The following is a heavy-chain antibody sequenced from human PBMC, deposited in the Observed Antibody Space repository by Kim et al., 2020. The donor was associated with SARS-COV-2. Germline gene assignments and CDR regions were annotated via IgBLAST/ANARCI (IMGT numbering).Heavy chain of an antibody. D-gene: IGHD1-1*01. V-gene: IGHV3-49*03. Sequence: GGSLRLSCTASGFTFGDYAMSWFRQAPGKGLEWVGFIRSKAYGGTTEYAASVKGRFTISRDDSKSIAYLQMNSLKTEDTAVYYCTRDQGWNDGSDAFDIWGQGTMVTVSS. J-gene: IGHJ3*02. CDR1: GFTFGDYA. CDR3: TRDQGWNDGSDAFDI. CDR2: IRSKAYGGTT.